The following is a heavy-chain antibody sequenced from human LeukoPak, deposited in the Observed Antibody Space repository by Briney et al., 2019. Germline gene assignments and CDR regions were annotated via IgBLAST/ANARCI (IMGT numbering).Heavy chain of an antibody. J-gene: IGHJ6*03. V-gene: IGHV4-59*12. D-gene: IGHD2-15*01. CDR3: ARVVVVAAYYYYYYMDV. CDR1: GGPISSYY. CDR2: IYYSGST. Sequence: SETLSLTRTVSGGPISSYYWSGIRQPPGKGLEWIGYIYYSGSTNYNPSLKSRVTISVDTSKNQFSLKLSSVTAADTAVYYCARVVVVAAYYYYYYMDVWGKGTTVTVSS.